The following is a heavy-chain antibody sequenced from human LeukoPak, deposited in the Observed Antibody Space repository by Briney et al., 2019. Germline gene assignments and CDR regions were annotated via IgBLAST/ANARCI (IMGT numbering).Heavy chain of an antibody. V-gene: IGHV3-30*02. Sequence: GGSLRLSCAASGFTFSSYGMHWVRQAPGKRLEWVAFIRYDGSNKYYADSVKGRFTISRDNSKNTLYLQMNSLRAEDTAVYYCAKDVSYDSSGYYPGDYWGQGTLVTVSS. CDR2: IRYDGSNK. CDR1: GFTFSSYG. D-gene: IGHD3-22*01. CDR3: AKDVSYDSSGYYPGDY. J-gene: IGHJ4*02.